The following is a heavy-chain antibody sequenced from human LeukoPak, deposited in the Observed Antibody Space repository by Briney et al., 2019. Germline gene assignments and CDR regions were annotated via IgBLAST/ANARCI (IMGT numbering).Heavy chain of an antibody. CDR2: IYTSGST. J-gene: IGHJ6*02. D-gene: IGHD3-22*01. Sequence: PSQTLSLTCTVSGGSISSGSYYWSWLRQPAGKGLEWIGRIYTSGSTNYNPSLNSRVTISVDTSKNQFSLKLSSVTAADTAVYYCASTGDSSGYYPPYYYYGMDVWGQGTTVTVSS. CDR3: ASTGDSSGYYPPYYYYGMDV. V-gene: IGHV4-61*02. CDR1: GGSISSGSYY.